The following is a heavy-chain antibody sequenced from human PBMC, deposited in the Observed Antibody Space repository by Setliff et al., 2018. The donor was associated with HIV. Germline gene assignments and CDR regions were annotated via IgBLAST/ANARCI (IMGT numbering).Heavy chain of an antibody. J-gene: IGHJ3*02. V-gene: IGHV5-51*01. CDR1: GYSFSNYW. D-gene: IGHD3-10*01. CDR3: AKGSKYFGEANDAFDI. Sequence: PGESLKISCKGSGYSFSNYWIGWVRQMPGKGLEWMGIIYPGDSDIRYSPSFQGQVTISADKSISTAYLQWSSLKASDTAMYYCAKGSKYFGEANDAFDIWGQGTMVTVS. CDR2: IYPGDSDI.